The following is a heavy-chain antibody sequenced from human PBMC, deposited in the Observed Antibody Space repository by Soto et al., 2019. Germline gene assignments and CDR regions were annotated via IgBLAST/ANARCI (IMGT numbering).Heavy chain of an antibody. D-gene: IGHD3-16*02. J-gene: IGHJ1*01. CDR3: YREGF. CDR1: GFPVSDTW. Sequence: EVQLVESGGGLVKPGGSLRLSCAAPGFPVSDTWMSWVRQAPGKGLEWVARIKSYAEGGATDYAAPVRGRFTISRRASINTVYLQMIGLKTEDTAVYFCYREGFWGPGTRVTVSS. CDR2: IKSYAEGGAT. V-gene: IGHV3-15*01.